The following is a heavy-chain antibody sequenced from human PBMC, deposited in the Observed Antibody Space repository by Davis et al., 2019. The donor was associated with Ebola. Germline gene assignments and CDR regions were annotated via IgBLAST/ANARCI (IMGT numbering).Heavy chain of an antibody. V-gene: IGHV1-3*01. CDR2: INAGNGDT. Sequence: AASVKVSCKASGYIFTSYAMHWVRQAPGQRLEWMGWINAGNGDTKYSQKFQGRVTITADESTSTAYMELSSLRSEDTAVYYCAREFHSAFDIWGQGTMVTASS. D-gene: IGHD2-21*01. CDR1: GYIFTSYA. J-gene: IGHJ3*02. CDR3: AREFHSAFDI.